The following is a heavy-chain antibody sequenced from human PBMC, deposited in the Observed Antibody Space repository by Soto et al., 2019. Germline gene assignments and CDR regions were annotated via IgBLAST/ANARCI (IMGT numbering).Heavy chain of an antibody. CDR3: ARDSGYRAEYYYGRDV. CDR1: GGSISRGGYY. V-gene: IGHV4-31*03. CDR2: IYYSGST. Sequence: SETLSLTCTVSGGSISRGGYYWGWISQHPGKGLEWIGYIYYSGSTYYNPSLKSRVTISVDTSKNQFSLKLSSVTAADTAVYYCARDSGYRAEYYYGRDVWGQGTTGTVAS. J-gene: IGHJ6*02. D-gene: IGHD3-10*01.